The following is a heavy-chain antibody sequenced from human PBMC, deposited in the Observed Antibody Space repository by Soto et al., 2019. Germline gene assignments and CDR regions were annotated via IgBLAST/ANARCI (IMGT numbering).Heavy chain of an antibody. CDR2: MNPKRGQR. Sequence: ASVKVSCKASGYTFSSYHINWLRQASGHGLELIGWMNPKRGQRNYAPRFQGRGTMTGNTSISTAYMELSSLRSDDTAVYYCARDIGPALDWYRPWGQGTLVTVSS. CDR1: GYTFSSYH. V-gene: IGHV1-8*01. J-gene: IGHJ5*02. CDR3: ARDIGPALDWYRP. D-gene: IGHD5-18*01.